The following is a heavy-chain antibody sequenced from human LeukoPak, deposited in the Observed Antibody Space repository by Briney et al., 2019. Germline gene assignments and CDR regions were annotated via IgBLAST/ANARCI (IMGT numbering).Heavy chain of an antibody. V-gene: IGHV1-2*02. J-gene: IGHJ4*02. CDR2: INPNSGGT. CDR1: GYTFTGYY. Sequence: ASVKVSCKASGYTFTGYYMHWVRHAPGQGLEWMGWINPNSGGTNYAQKFQGRVTMTRDTSISTAYMELSRLRSDDTAVYYCARVDDFWSGYPIDYWGQGTLVTVSS. D-gene: IGHD3-3*01. CDR3: ARVDDFWSGYPIDY.